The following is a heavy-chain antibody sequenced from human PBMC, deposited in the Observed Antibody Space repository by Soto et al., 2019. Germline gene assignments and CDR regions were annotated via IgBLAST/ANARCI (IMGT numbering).Heavy chain of an antibody. CDR3: ARGQMGWFDP. V-gene: IGHV4-59*02. D-gene: IGHD2-8*01. J-gene: IGHJ5*02. Sequence: SETLSLTCTVSGGSVSSYFWSWIRQPPGKGLEWIGYIYYSGETNSNPSLKSRVTMSVDTSKNQFSLRLNSVTAADSAVYYCARGQMGWFDPWGLGTLVTVYS. CDR2: IYYSGET. CDR1: GGSVSSYF.